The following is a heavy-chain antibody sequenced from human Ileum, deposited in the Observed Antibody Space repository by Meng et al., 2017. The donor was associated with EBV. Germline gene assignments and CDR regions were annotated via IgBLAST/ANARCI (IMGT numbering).Heavy chain of an antibody. J-gene: IGHJ4*02. CDR1: GGSMSSTNW. V-gene: IGHV4-4*02. CDR2: IYHSGST. Sequence: VPLRESCPGPVTPSGTLSLTCAVSGGSMSSTNWWSWVRQPPGKGLEWSGEIYHSGSTNYNPSLKSRVSISVDKSKNQFSLKLSSVTAADTAVYYCARADKVRFDYWGQGTLVTVSS. CDR3: ARADKVRFDY.